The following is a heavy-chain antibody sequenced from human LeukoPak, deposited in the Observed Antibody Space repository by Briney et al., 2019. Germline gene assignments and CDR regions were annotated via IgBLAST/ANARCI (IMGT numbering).Heavy chain of an antibody. Sequence: ASVKVSCKASGGTFISYAISWVRQAPGQGLEWMGGIIPIFGTANYAQKFQGRVTITADESTSTAYMELSSLRSEDTAVYYCAIGGFGENFDYWGQGTLVTVSS. D-gene: IGHD3-10*01. CDR3: AIGGFGENFDY. CDR1: GGTFISYA. CDR2: IIPIFGTA. V-gene: IGHV1-69*13. J-gene: IGHJ4*02.